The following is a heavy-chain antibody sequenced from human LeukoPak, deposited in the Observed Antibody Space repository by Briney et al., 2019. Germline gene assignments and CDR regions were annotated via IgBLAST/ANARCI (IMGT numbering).Heavy chain of an antibody. V-gene: IGHV4-4*09. J-gene: IGHJ4*02. CDR3: ARRTAYCTNGVCHPQGAFDY. CDR2: IYTSGST. Sequence: SETLSLTYTVSGGSISSYYWSWIRQPPGKGLEWIGYIYTSGSTNYNPSLKSRVTISVDTSKNQFSLKLSSVTAADTAVYYCARRTAYCTNGVCHPQGAFDYWGQGTLVTVSS. CDR1: GGSISSYY. D-gene: IGHD2-8*01.